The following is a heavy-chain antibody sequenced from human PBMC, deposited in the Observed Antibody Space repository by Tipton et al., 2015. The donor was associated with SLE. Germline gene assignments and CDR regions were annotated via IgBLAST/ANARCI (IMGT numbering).Heavy chain of an antibody. D-gene: IGHD3-3*01. CDR3: ATWGGPFTIVRPGGGYFDP. CDR1: GVSITSHY. Sequence: TLSLTCTVSGVSITSHYWSWIRQPPGKGLEWLGHISDSGTTNYNPSLKSRVTISVDTSKNQLSLKLSSVTAADTAVYYCATWGGPFTIVRPGGGYFDPWGQGTQVTVSS. V-gene: IGHV4-59*11. CDR2: ISDSGTT. J-gene: IGHJ5*02.